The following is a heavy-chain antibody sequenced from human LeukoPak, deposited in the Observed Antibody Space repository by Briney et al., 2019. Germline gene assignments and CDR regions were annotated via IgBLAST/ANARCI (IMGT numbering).Heavy chain of an antibody. CDR3: LGIEIVGATDY. CDR1: GYTFTGYY. CDR2: INPNSGGT. V-gene: IGHV1-2*06. Sequence: ASVKVSCKASGYTFTGYYMHWVRQAPGQGLEWMGRINPNSGGTNYAQKFQGRVTMTRDTSISTAYMELSRLRSGDTAVYYCLGIEIVGATDYWGQGTLVTVSS. J-gene: IGHJ4*02. D-gene: IGHD1-26*01.